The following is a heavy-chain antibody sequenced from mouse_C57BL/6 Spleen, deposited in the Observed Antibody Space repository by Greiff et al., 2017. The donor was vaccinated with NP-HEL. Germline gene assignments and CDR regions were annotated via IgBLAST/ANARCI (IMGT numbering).Heavy chain of an antibody. D-gene: IGHD1-1*01. CDR3: ASPGPFTTVGADY. CDR1: GYTFTSYW. Sequence: VQLQQPGAELVRPGTSVKLSCKASGYTFTSYWMHWVKQRPGQGLEWIGVIDPSDSYTNYHQQFKGKATLTVDTSSSTAYMQLSSLTSEDSAVYYCASPGPFTTVGADYWGQGTTLTVSS. V-gene: IGHV1-59*01. J-gene: IGHJ2*01. CDR2: IDPSDSYT.